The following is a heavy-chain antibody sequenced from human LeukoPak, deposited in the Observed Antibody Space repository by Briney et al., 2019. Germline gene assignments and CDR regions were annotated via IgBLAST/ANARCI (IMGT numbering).Heavy chain of an antibody. J-gene: IGHJ4*02. Sequence: GGSLRLSCAVSGFTVSTYSMSWVRQAPGKGLEWVATFSSGGRTSYADSVKGRFTISRDTSQNTVYLQMNSLRDEDTALYYCASILYGWGQGTLVTVSS. CDR2: FSSGGRT. CDR3: ASILYG. V-gene: IGHV3-53*01. CDR1: GFTVSTYS. D-gene: IGHD2/OR15-2a*01.